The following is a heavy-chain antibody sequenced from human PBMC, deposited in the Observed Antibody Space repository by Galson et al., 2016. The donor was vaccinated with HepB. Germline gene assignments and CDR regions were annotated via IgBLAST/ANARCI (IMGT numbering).Heavy chain of an antibody. V-gene: IGHV1-46*01. CDR1: GYTFTSCY. CDR2: INPIGGAT. D-gene: IGHD6-6*01. J-gene: IGHJ4*02. CDR3: ARGGLTQLEPVDY. Sequence: SVKVSCKASGYTFTSCYMHWVRQAPGQGLEWMGIINPIGGATGYAQKFQGRVTMTRDTSTSTVYMELNSLTSEDTAVYYCARGGLTQLEPVDYWGQGTLVTVSS.